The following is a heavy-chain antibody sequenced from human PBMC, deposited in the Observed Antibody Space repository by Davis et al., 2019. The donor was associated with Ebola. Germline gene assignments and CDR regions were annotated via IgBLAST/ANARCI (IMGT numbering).Heavy chain of an antibody. V-gene: IGHV3-30-3*01. CDR3: ARDLWYYYDSSGQSEIGY. J-gene: IGHJ4*02. CDR2: ISYDGSNK. CDR1: GFTFSSYA. D-gene: IGHD3-22*01. Sequence: PGGSLRLSCSASGFTFSSYAMHWVRQAPGKGLEWVAVISYDGSNKYYADSVKGRFTISRDNSKNTLYLQMNSLRAEDTAVYYCARDLWYYYDSSGQSEIGYWGQGTLVTVSS.